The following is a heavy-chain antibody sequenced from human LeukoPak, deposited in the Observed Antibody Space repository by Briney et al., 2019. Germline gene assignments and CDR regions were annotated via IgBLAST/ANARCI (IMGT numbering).Heavy chain of an antibody. Sequence: PSETLSLTCTVSGGSISSGGYYWSWIRQHPGKGLEWIGYIYYSGSTYYNPSLKSRVTISVDTSKNQFSLKLSSVTAADTAVYYCAREDRSSSWFDYWGQGTLVTVSS. CDR1: GGSISSGGYY. J-gene: IGHJ4*02. V-gene: IGHV4-31*03. CDR2: IYYSGST. CDR3: AREDRSSSWFDY. D-gene: IGHD6-13*01.